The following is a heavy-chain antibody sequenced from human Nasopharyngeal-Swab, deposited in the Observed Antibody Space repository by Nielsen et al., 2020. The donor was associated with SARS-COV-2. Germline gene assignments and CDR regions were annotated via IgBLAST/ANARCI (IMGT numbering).Heavy chain of an antibody. CDR3: ARSPLVRGVTTNMDV. Sequence: WVRQAPGQGLEWMGGIIPIFDTANYAQKFQGRVTITADKSTSTAYMELSSLRSEDTAVYYCARSPLVRGVTTNMDVWGKGTTVTVSS. CDR2: IIPIFDTA. D-gene: IGHD3-10*01. V-gene: IGHV1-69*06. J-gene: IGHJ6*03.